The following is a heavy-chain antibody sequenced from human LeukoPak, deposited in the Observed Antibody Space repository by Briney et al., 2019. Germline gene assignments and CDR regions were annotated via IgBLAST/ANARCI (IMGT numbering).Heavy chain of an antibody. CDR2: IYHSGST. V-gene: IGHV4-38-2*01. Sequence: SETLSLTCAVSGYSMSSGYYWGWIRQPPGKGLEWIGSIYHSGSTYYNPSLKSRVTISVDTSKNQFSLKLSSVTAADTAVYYCARLTYGDYVWFDPWGQGTLVTVSS. CDR1: GYSMSSGYY. J-gene: IGHJ5*02. D-gene: IGHD4-17*01. CDR3: ARLTYGDYVWFDP.